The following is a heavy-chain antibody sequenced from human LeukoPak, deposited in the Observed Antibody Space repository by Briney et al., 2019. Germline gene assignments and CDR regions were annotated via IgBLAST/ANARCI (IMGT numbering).Heavy chain of an antibody. V-gene: IGHV3-21*01. CDR2: ISSSSGYI. D-gene: IGHD2-15*01. CDR1: GFTFSSYS. CDR3: ARHYCSGGSCYSGGWFDP. J-gene: IGHJ5*02. Sequence: GGSLRLSCAASGFTFSSYSMNWVRQAPGKGLEWVSSISSSSGYIYYADSVKGRFTISRDNAKNSLYLQMNSLRAEDTAVYYCARHYCSGGSCYSGGWFDPWGQGTLVTVSS.